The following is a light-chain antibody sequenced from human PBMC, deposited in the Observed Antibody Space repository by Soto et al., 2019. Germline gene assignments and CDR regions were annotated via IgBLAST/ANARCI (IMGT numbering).Light chain of an antibody. CDR1: QSVRSY. V-gene: IGKV3-11*01. J-gene: IGKJ3*01. Sequence: ESVLTQSPATLSLSPGERATLSCRASQSVRSYLAWYQQKPGRAPRLLIYDGSTRATGIPARFSGSGSGTDFTLTISSVEPEDFAVYYCQQRYNWPPLFTFGPGTKVDIK. CDR2: DGS. CDR3: QQRYNWPPLFT.